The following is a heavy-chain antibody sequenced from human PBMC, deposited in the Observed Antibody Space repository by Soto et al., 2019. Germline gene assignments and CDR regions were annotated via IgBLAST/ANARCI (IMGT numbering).Heavy chain of an antibody. CDR2: ISGSAATT. J-gene: IGHJ6*03. V-gene: IGHV3-23*01. D-gene: IGHD2-15*01. Sequence: EVQLLESGGGLVQPGGSLRLSCAAPGFTFSSYAMSWVRQAPGKGLEWVSAISGSAATTFYADSVKGRFTVSRDNSKNTLYLQMNSLRAEDTAVYYCARGPRFCSGYSCDYYMDVWGKGTTVTVSS. CDR3: ARGPRFCSGYSCDYYMDV. CDR1: GFTFSSYA.